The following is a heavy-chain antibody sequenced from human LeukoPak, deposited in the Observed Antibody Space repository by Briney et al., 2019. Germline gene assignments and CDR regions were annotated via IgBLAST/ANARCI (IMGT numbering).Heavy chain of an antibody. J-gene: IGHJ4*02. CDR2: IYYSGST. CDR3: ARVAAKTVDY. CDR1: EFSVGSNY. Sequence: GSLRLSCAASEFSVGSNYMTWVRQAPGKGLEWIGSIYYSGSTNYNSSLKSRVSISVDTSKDQFSLKLSSVTAADTAIYYCARVAAKTVDYWGQGTLVTVSS. V-gene: IGHV4-59*02. D-gene: IGHD2-15*01.